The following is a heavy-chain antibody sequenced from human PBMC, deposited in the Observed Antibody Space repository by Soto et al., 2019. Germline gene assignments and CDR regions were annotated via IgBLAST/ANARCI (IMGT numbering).Heavy chain of an antibody. CDR1: GYSFTSYW. V-gene: IGHV5-10-1*01. D-gene: IGHD6-13*01. CDR3: ARLQPAAGDNDLTFDY. J-gene: IGHJ4*02. CDR2: IDPSDSYT. Sequence: PGESLKISCKGSGYSFTSYWIGWVRQMPGKGLEWMGRIDPSDSYTNYSPSFQGHVTISADKSISTAYLQWSSLKASDTAMYYCARLQPAAGDNDLTFDYRGQGTLVTVSS.